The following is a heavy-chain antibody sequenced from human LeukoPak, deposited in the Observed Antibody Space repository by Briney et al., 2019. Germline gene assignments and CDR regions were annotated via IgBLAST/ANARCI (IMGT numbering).Heavy chain of an antibody. D-gene: IGHD4-17*01. CDR2: ISGSGGST. CDR3: AKTRPLHDYGEAPSFDY. J-gene: IGHJ4*02. CDR1: GFTVSSNY. Sequence: PGGSLRLSCATSGFTVSSNYMSWVRQAPGKGLEWVSAISGSGGSTYYADSVKGRFTISRDNSKNTLYLQMHSLRAEDTAVYYCAKTRPLHDYGEAPSFDYWGQGTLVTVSS. V-gene: IGHV3-23*01.